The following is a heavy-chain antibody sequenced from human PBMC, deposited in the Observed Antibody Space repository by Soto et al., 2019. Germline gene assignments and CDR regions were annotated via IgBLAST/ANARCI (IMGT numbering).Heavy chain of an antibody. CDR2: ISYDGSNK. V-gene: IGHV3-30*18. CDR3: AKDLGAAYCGGDCYLFDY. J-gene: IGHJ4*02. D-gene: IGHD2-21*02. Sequence: GGSLRLSCAASGFTFSSYGMHWVRQAPGKGLEWVAVISYDGSNKYYADSVKGRFTISRDNSKNTLYLQMNSLRAEDTAVYYCAKDLGAAYCGGDCYLFDYWGQGTLVTVSS. CDR1: GFTFSSYG.